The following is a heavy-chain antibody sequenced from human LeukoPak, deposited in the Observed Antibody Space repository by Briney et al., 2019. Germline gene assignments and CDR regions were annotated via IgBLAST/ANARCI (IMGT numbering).Heavy chain of an antibody. J-gene: IGHJ5*02. D-gene: IGHD1-14*01. CDR2: ISAYNGNT. CDR1: GYTFTSYG. V-gene: IGHV1-18*01. Sequence: ASVKVSCKASGYTFTSYGISWVRQAPGQGLEWMGWISAYNGNTNYAQKLQGRVTMTTDTSTSTAYMELRSLRSDDTAVYYCARXXPTRXVVTWDNWFDPWGQETLVTVSS. CDR3: ARXXPTRXVVTWDNWFDP.